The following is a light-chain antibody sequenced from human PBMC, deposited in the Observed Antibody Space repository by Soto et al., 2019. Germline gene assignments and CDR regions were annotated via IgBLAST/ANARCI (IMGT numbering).Light chain of an antibody. CDR1: QDITNY. Sequence: DIQMTPSPSSLSASVGDRVTITCQASQDITNYLNWYQQKPGKAPKLLISGASNLETGVPSRFSGSGSGTDFTFTISGLQPEDIGTYYCQHYDNFPVTFGQGTRLQIK. J-gene: IGKJ5*01. CDR2: GAS. CDR3: QHYDNFPVT. V-gene: IGKV1-33*01.